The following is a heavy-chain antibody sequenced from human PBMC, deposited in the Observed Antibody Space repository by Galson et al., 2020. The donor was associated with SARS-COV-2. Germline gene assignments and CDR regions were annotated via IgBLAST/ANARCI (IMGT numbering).Heavy chain of an antibody. D-gene: IGHD2-21*02. CDR3: AREREADCTGDGYTVDP. Sequence: GGSLRLSCAASGFVFSLYDMHWVRQAPGKGPEWVAAVSAGGSDRYYAGSVKGRFTISRDHSRSTVWLEMDSLTSDETAIYYWAREREADCTGDGYTVDPWGQGTPGTGSS. CDR1: GFVFSLYD. CDR2: VSAGGSDR. V-gene: IGHV3-30*03. J-gene: IGHJ5*02.